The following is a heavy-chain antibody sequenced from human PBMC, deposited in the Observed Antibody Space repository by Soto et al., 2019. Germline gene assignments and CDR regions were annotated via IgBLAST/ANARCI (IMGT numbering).Heavy chain of an antibody. V-gene: IGHV4-59*01. CDR1: GGSINGYY. D-gene: IGHD5-18*01. CDR2: FHFSGST. J-gene: IGHJ4*01. CDR3: ARASGYSYGYDDFFDN. Sequence: QVQLQESGPGLVKPSETLSLTCTVSGGSINGYYWTWLRQSPTNGLEWIGYFHFSGSTKYNPYLYSRLTISADTSKNQISLTLSSVTAADTAVYYCARASGYSYGYDDFFDNWGQGTLANVSS.